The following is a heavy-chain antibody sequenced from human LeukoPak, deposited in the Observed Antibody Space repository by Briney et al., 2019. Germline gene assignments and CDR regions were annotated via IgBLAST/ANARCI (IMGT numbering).Heavy chain of an antibody. J-gene: IGHJ6*02. D-gene: IGHD2-21*02. CDR1: GFTFSNYW. Sequence: GGSLRLSCAASGFTFSNYWMSWVRQAPGKGLEWVANIKQDGSEKYYVDSVKGRFTISRDNAKNSLYLQMNSLRAEDTAVYYCARGDYYYYYGMDVWGQGTTVTVSS. V-gene: IGHV3-7*01. CDR3: ARGDYYYYYGMDV. CDR2: IKQDGSEK.